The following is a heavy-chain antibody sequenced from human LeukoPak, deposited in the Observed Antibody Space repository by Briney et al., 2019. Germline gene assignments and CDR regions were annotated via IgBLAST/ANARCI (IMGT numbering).Heavy chain of an antibody. D-gene: IGHD6-6*01. CDR2: IYYSGST. V-gene: IGHV4-39*01. CDR3: ARQIETLAEYSSTYGMDV. Sequence: LETLSLTCTVSGGSISSSSYYWGWIRQPPGKGLEWIGSIYYSGSTYYNPSLKSRVTISVDTSKNQFSLKLSSVTAADTGVYYCARQIETLAEYSSTYGMDVWGQGTTVTVSS. CDR1: GGSISSSSYY. J-gene: IGHJ6*02.